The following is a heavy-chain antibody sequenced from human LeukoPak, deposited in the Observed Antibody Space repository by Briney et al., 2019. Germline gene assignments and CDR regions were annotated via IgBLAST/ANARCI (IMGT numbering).Heavy chain of an antibody. CDR3: ARDGGSGFYYFDY. Sequence: SETLSLTCTVSGGSISSYYWSWIRQPPGKGLEWIGYICYSGSTNYNPSLKSRVTISVDTSKNQFSLKLSSVTAADMAVYYCARDGGSGFYYFDYWGQGTLVTVSS. CDR2: ICYSGST. CDR1: GGSISSYY. V-gene: IGHV4-59*01. J-gene: IGHJ4*02. D-gene: IGHD3-22*01.